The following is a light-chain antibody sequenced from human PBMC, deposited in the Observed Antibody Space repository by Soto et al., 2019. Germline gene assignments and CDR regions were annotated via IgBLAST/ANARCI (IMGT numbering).Light chain of an antibody. V-gene: IGLV1-40*01. Sequence: QAVVTQPPSVSGAPGQRVTISCTGSSSNFGAGSDVHWYQQLPGTAPKLLIYGNNNRPSGVPDRFSGSKSGTSASLAITGLQAEDEADYYCQSYDSSLSGYWVFGGGTKLTVL. CDR1: SSNFGAGSD. CDR2: GNN. J-gene: IGLJ3*02. CDR3: QSYDSSLSGYWV.